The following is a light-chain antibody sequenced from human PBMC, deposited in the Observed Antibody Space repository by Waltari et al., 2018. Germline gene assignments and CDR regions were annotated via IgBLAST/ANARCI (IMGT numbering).Light chain of an antibody. CDR1: QTVRTTY. Sequence: EIVLTQSPGTLSLSPGERATLSCRASQTVRTTYLAWYQQRPGQAPTILIYGASSRATGVPDRFSGSGSGTDFSLTISSLEPEDFAVYYCQQYDISPLTFGGGTKVEIK. CDR2: GAS. V-gene: IGKV3-20*01. J-gene: IGKJ4*01. CDR3: QQYDISPLT.